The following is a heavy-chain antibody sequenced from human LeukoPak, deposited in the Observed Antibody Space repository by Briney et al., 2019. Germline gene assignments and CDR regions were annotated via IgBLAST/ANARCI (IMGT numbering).Heavy chain of an antibody. D-gene: IGHD1-26*01. Sequence: ETLSLTCTVSGASINNNFWTWIRQPPGKGLEWVSAISGSGGSTYYADSVKGRFTISRDNSKNTLYLQMNSLRAEDTAVYYCAKTEWELPSAEFFQHWGQGTLVTVSS. CDR1: GASINNNF. J-gene: IGHJ1*01. V-gene: IGHV3-23*01. CDR2: ISGSGGST. CDR3: AKTEWELPSAEFFQH.